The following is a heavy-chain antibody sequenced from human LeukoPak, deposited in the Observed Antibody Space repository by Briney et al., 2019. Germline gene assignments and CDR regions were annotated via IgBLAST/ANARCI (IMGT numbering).Heavy chain of an antibody. CDR1: GITFSRYW. J-gene: IGHJ4*02. Sequence: PGGSLRLSCVASGITFSRYWMSWVRQVPRKGLEWVANIKQGGGEIYYVDSVKGRFTISRDNAKNSLYLQMNSLGAEDTAVYYCARDKGDYDTSGSLFVFGGQGTLVTVSS. CDR3: ARDKGDYDTSGSLFVF. CDR2: IKQGGGEI. V-gene: IGHV3-7*03. D-gene: IGHD3-22*01.